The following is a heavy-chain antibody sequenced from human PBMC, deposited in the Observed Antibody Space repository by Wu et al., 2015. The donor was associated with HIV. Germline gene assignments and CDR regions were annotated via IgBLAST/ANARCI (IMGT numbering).Heavy chain of an antibody. J-gene: IGHJ4*02. V-gene: IGHV4-59*11. Sequence: QVQLQESGPGLVKPSENLSLTCIVSGVSITSHYWSWIRQPPGKGLEWLGYISYSGSTNYNPSLKSRLTISVDKSKNQFALQMTSLTAADTAFYYCARWTRPRYYFDFWGQGTLVTVSS. CDR2: ISYSGST. D-gene: IGHD6-6*01. CDR3: ARWTRPRYYFDF. CDR1: GVSITSHY.